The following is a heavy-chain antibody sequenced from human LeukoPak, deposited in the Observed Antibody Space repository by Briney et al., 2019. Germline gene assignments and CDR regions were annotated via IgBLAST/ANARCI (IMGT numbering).Heavy chain of an antibody. Sequence: SETLSLTCTVSGDSVSSSSYYWGWIRQPPGKGLEWIGSIYYSGSTGYNPSLKSRVTISVDTSKNQVSLKLSSVTAADTAVYYCARQVWYCSRTSCPRGWFDPWGQGTLVTVSS. D-gene: IGHD2-2*01. J-gene: IGHJ5*02. CDR1: GDSVSSSSYY. V-gene: IGHV4-39*01. CDR3: ARQVWYCSRTSCPRGWFDP. CDR2: IYYSGST.